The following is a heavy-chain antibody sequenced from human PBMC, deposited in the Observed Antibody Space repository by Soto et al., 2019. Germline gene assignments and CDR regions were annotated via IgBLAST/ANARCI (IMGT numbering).Heavy chain of an antibody. Sequence: LETLSLTCTVSGGSISSYYWSWIRQPPGKGLEWIGYIYYSGSTNYNPSLKSRVTISVDTSKNQFSLKLSSVTAADTAVYYCARGGVLRYFDWLLWYWGQGTLVTVSS. CDR2: IYYSGST. D-gene: IGHD3-9*01. CDR1: GGSISSYY. CDR3: ARGGVLRYFDWLLWY. V-gene: IGHV4-59*01. J-gene: IGHJ4*02.